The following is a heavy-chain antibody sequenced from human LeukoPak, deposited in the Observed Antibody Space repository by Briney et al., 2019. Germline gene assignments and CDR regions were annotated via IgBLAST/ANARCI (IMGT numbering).Heavy chain of an antibody. V-gene: IGHV1-2*02. Sequence: ASVKVSCKASGYTFTGYHMHWVRQAPGQGLEWMGWINPNSGGTNYAQKFQGRVTMTRDTSISTAYMELSRLRSDDTAVYYCARAQGDPRLDYYMDVWGKGTTVTVSS. CDR3: ARAQGDPRLDYYMDV. CDR1: GYTFTGYH. D-gene: IGHD3-16*01. CDR2: INPNSGGT. J-gene: IGHJ6*03.